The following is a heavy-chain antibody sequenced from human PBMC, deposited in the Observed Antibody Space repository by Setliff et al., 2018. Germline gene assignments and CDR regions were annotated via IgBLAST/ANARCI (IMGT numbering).Heavy chain of an antibody. V-gene: IGHV1-2*02. CDR1: GFTFTDHY. CDR2: INLHGGGT. D-gene: IGHD2-2*01. CDR3: ARGRIGSTWTGDY. J-gene: IGHJ4*02. Sequence: ASVKVSCKASGFTFTDHYMHWVRQAPGQGLEWMGWINLHGGGTNYAQNFQGRVTMTMDTSISTAHMELSGLRSDDTALYYCARGRIGSTWTGDYWGQGALVTVSS.